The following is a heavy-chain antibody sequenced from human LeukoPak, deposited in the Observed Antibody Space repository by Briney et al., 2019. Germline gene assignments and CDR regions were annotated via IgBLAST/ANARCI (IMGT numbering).Heavy chain of an antibody. D-gene: IGHD6-19*01. CDR1: GYTFTGYY. J-gene: IGHJ4*02. Sequence: GASVKVSCKASGYTFTGYYMHWVRQAPGQGLEWMGWINPNSGGTNYAQKFQGRVTMTRDTSISTAYMELSRLRSDDTAVYYCARDLGSGWIIVDYWGQGTLVTVSS. CDR3: ARDLGSGWIIVDY. CDR2: INPNSGGT. V-gene: IGHV1-2*02.